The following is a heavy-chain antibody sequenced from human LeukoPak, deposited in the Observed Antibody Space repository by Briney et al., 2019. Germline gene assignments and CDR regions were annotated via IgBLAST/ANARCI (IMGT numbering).Heavy chain of an antibody. D-gene: IGHD3-9*01. V-gene: IGHV3-30*04. CDR2: ISYDGSNK. CDR1: GFTFSSYA. J-gene: IGHJ3*02. CDR3: ARLTRGDILTGAFDI. Sequence: TGGSLRLSCAASGFTFSSYAMHWVRQAPGKGLEWVAVISYDGSNKYYADSVKGRFTISRDNSKNTLYLQMNSLRAEDTAVYYCARLTRGDILTGAFDIWGQGTMVTVSS.